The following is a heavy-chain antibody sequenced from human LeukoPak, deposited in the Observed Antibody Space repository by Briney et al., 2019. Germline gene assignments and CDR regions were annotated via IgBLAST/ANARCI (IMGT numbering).Heavy chain of an antibody. CDR3: ARGEGWAVAGYFDY. D-gene: IGHD6-19*01. J-gene: IGHJ4*02. CDR1: GYTFTSYA. V-gene: IGHV1-3*01. CDR2: INAGNGNT. Sequence: EASVKVSCKASGYTFTSYAMHWVRQAPGQRLEWMGWINAGNGNTKYSQKFQGRVTITRDTSASTAYMELSSLRSEDTAVYYCARGEGWAVAGYFDYWGQGTLVTVSS.